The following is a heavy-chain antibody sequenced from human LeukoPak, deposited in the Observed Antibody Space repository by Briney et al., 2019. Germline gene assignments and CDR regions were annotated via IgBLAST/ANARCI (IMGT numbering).Heavy chain of an antibody. CDR2: IYYSGST. CDR3: ARGGAAAGYFDY. D-gene: IGHD6-13*01. V-gene: IGHV4-39*07. J-gene: IGHJ4*02. CDR1: GGSISSSSYY. Sequence: SETLSLTCTVSGGSISSSSYYWGWIRQPPGKGLEWIGSIYYSGSTYYNPSLKSRVTISVDTSKNQFSLKLSSVTAADTAVYYCARGGAAAGYFDYWGQGTLVTVSS.